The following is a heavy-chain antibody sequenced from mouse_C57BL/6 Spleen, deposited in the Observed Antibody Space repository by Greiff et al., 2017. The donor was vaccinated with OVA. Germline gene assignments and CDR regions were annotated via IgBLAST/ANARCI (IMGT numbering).Heavy chain of an antibody. CDR1: GFTFSSYA. CDR2: ISDGGSYT. CDR3: ARGGASNDDYDVGPWFAY. J-gene: IGHJ3*01. D-gene: IGHD2-4*01. V-gene: IGHV5-4*03. Sequence: EVKLVESGGGLVKPGGSLKLSCAASGFTFSSYAMSWVRQTPEKRLEWVATISDGGSYTYYPDNVKGRFTISRDNAKNNLYLQMSHLKSEDTAMDYCARGGASNDDYDVGPWFAYWGQGTLVTVSA.